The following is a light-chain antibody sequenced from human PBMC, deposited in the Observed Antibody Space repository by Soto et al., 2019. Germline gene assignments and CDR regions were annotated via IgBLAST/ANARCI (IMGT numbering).Light chain of an antibody. J-gene: IGKJ1*01. Sequence: TQSPGAVSVSPGERATLSCRASQSVTSNVAWYQQKPGQAPRPLIYRASARATGVPARFSGSGSGTEFTLTISSLQSEDFGIYYCQQYDYWWTFGQGTKVDIK. CDR2: RAS. CDR3: QQYDYWWT. CDR1: QSVTSN. V-gene: IGKV3-15*01.